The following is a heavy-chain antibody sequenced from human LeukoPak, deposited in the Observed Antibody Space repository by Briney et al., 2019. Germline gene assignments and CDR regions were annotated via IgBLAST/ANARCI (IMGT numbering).Heavy chain of an antibody. CDR3: ARDNGQSPGGY. CDR1: GYTFTSYD. V-gene: IGHV1-69*13. Sequence: ASVKVSCKASGYTFTSYDINWVRQATGQGLEWMGGIIPIFGTANYAQKFQGRVTITADESTSTAYMELSSLRSEDTAVYYCARDNGQSPGGYWGQGTLVTVSS. CDR2: IIPIFGTA. J-gene: IGHJ4*02. D-gene: IGHD2-8*01.